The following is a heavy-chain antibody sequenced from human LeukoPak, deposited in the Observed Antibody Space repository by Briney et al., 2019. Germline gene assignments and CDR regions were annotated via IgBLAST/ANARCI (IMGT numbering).Heavy chain of an antibody. J-gene: IGHJ6*02. D-gene: IGHD3-16*01. CDR1: GFTFDDYA. CDR2: ISWNSGDT. V-gene: IGHV3-9*01. CDR3: AKDWRRLFPHGMDV. Sequence: QPGGSLRLSCAASGFTFDDYAMHWVRQAPGKGLEWVAGISWNSGDTAYAGSVKSRFTISRDNAKNSLYLQMNSLRVEDTALYYCAKDWRRLFPHGMDVWGQGTTVTVSS.